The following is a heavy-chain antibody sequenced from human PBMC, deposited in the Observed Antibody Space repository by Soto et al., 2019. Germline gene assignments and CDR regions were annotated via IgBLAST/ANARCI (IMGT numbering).Heavy chain of an antibody. D-gene: IGHD3-10*01. J-gene: IGHJ4*02. CDR3: TMGLGWFGAY. CDR1: GFTFSGSA. CDR2: IRSKANIYAT. Sequence: EVQLVESGGGLVQPGGSLKLSCAASGFTFSGSAMHWVRQASGKGLEWVGRIRSKANIYATAYAASVKGRFTISRDDSKNTAYLQMSSLKTEDTAVYYCTMGLGWFGAYWGQGTLVTVSS. V-gene: IGHV3-73*02.